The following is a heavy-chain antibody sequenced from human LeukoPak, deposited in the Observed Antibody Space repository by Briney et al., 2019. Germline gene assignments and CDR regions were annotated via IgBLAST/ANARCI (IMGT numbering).Heavy chain of an antibody. V-gene: IGHV1-69*04. D-gene: IGHD4-23*01. Sequence: SVKVSCKASGGTFSSYAISWVRRAPGQGLEWMGRIIPILGIANYAQKFQGRVTITADKSTSTAYMELSSLRSEDTAVYYCARYSDGGSSDYFDYWGQGTLVTVSS. CDR2: IIPILGIA. J-gene: IGHJ4*02. CDR1: GGTFSSYA. CDR3: ARYSDGGSSDYFDY.